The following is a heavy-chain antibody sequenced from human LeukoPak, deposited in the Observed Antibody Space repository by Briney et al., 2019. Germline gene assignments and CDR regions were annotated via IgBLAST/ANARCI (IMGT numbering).Heavy chain of an antibody. J-gene: IGHJ4*02. CDR1: GYTFTSYG. V-gene: IGHV1-18*01. CDR2: MSAYNGNK. D-gene: IGHD3-16*01. Sequence: ASVKVSCKASGYTFTSYGIIWVRQAPGQGLEWMGWMSAYNGNKNYDKKSQGRVIMTTVNSTSTAYMELRSLRSDHTAVYYCARNGGEKISAEEYYFDYWGQGTLVTVSS. CDR3: ARNGGEKISAEEYYFDY.